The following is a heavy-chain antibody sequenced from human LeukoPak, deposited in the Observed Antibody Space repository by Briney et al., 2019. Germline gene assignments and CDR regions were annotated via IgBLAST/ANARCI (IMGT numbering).Heavy chain of an antibody. CDR1: GYTFTSYA. CDR2: INTDSGNP. CDR3: AREILRFDI. Sequence: ASVKVSCKASGYTFTSYAMDWVRQAPGQGLEWMGWINTDSGNPTYAQGFTGRFVFSLDSSVSTAYLQISNLMPEDTAKYYCAREILRFDIWGQGTMVIVSS. V-gene: IGHV7-4-1*02. J-gene: IGHJ3*02.